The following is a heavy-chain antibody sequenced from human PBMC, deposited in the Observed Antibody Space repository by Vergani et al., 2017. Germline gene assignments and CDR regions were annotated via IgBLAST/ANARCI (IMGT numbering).Heavy chain of an antibody. J-gene: IGHJ4*02. D-gene: IGHD4-17*01. CDR1: GGTFSSYA. Sequence: QVQLVQSGAEVKKPGSSVKVSCKASGGTFSSYAISWVRQAPGQGLEWMGRIIPIFGTANYAQKFQGRVTITADESTSTAYMELSSLRSEDTAVYYCARQLAPYYGDFYEFDYWGQGTLVTVSS. CDR2: IIPIFGTA. CDR3: ARQLAPYYGDFYEFDY. V-gene: IGHV1-69*18.